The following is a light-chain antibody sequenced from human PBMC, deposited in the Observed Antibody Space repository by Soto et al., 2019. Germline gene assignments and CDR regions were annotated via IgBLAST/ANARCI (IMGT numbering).Light chain of an antibody. V-gene: IGLV2-18*02. Sequence: QSALTQPPSVSGSPGQSVAISCAGTSSDVGGYNRVSWYQQPPGTAPKLMIYAVNNRPSGVPDRFSGSKSGNTASLTISGLQAEDEADYYCNSYTSSDTYVFGSGTKVTVL. J-gene: IGLJ1*01. CDR1: SSDVGGYNR. CDR2: AVN. CDR3: NSYTSSDTYV.